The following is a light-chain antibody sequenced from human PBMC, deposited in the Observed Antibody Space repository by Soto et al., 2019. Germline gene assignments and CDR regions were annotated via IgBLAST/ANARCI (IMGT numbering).Light chain of an antibody. V-gene: IGKV3-20*01. CDR1: QSVNSKY. CDR2: GAS. CDR3: QQYGSSPPYT. J-gene: IGKJ2*01. Sequence: EIVLTQSPGTLSLSPGERATLSCRASQSVNSKYLAWYQQKPGQAPRLVIFGASNRATGLPDRFSGSGSGTDFTLTISRLEPEDFAVYYCQQYGSSPPYTFGQGTKLEIK.